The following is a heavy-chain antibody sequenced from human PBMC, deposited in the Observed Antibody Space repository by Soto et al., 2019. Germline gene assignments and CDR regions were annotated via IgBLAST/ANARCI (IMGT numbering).Heavy chain of an antibody. CDR2: ISGSGVNT. CDR3: AEDRSYSITWKFSEY. J-gene: IGHJ4*02. D-gene: IGHD3-10*01. V-gene: IGHV3-23*01. Sequence: GGSLRLSCTASGFNFYSYAMTWVRQAPGKGLEWVSGISGSGVNTYYADSVKGRITISRDNSKNTLYLQMTSLRAEDTAVYYCAEDRSYSITWKFSEYWGQGTLVTV. CDR1: GFNFYSYA.